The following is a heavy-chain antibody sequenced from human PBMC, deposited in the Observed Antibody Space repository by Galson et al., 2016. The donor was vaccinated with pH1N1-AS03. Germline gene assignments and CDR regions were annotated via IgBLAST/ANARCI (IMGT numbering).Heavy chain of an antibody. CDR1: GFSFSSCA. CDR3: AKNKGSSRHDDY. D-gene: IGHD6-13*01. CDR2: ITSGGNT. J-gene: IGHJ4*02. V-gene: IGHV3-23*01. Sequence: LRLSCAASGFSFSSCAMSWVRQAPGKGLQWVSSITSGGNTYYADSAKRRFTISRDNSKQTLYLQMNSLRAEDAAVYLCAKNKGSSRHDDYWGQGTRVTVSS.